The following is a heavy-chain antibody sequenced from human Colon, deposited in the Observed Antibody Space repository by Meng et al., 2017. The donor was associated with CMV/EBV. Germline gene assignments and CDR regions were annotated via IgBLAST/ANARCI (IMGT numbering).Heavy chain of an antibody. CDR1: GFTFSDYY. D-gene: IGHD2/OR15-2a*01. CDR2: ISNTGNTI. CDR3: ARDLESIVILPSASDA. J-gene: IGHJ5*02. Sequence: GESLKISCAVSGFTFSDYYMSWLRQFPGKGLEWIAFISNTGNTIYYADSVRGRVTISRDDAKNSLYLQMTNLRAEDTAVYYCARDLESIVILPSASDAWGQGALVTVSS. V-gene: IGHV3-11*01.